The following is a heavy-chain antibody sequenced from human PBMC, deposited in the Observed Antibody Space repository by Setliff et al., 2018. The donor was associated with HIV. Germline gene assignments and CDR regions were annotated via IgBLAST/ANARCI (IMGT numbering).Heavy chain of an antibody. D-gene: IGHD3-16*02. CDR2: ISAYNGNT. V-gene: IGHV1-18*01. CDR3: AREGYDYVWGSYRSYYMDV. Sequence: ASVKVSCKASGYTFTSYGISWVRQAPGQGLEWMGWISAYNGNTNYAQKLQGRVTMTTDTSTSTAYMELRSLRSEDTAVYYCAREGYDYVWGSYRSYYMDVWGKGTTVTVSS. CDR1: GYTFTSYG. J-gene: IGHJ6*03.